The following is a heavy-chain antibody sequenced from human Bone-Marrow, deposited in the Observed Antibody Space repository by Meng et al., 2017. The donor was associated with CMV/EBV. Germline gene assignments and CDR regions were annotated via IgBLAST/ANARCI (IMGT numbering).Heavy chain of an antibody. J-gene: IGHJ4*02. D-gene: IGHD3-3*01. Sequence: ASVKVSCKTSGYTFRTYYIHWVRQVSGQGLEWMGGFDPEDGETIYAQKFQGRVTMTEDTSTDTAYMELSSLRSEDTAVYYCATAPRVEWLGGFDYWGQGTLVTVSS. CDR2: FDPEDGET. V-gene: IGHV1-24*01. CDR1: GYTFRTYY. CDR3: ATAPRVEWLGGFDY.